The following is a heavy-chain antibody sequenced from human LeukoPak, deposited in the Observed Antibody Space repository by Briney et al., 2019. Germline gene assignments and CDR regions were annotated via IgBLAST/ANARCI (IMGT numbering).Heavy chain of an antibody. CDR2: ISYDGSNK. J-gene: IGHJ6*02. V-gene: IGHV3-30*03. CDR3: ARVIVPVAAGHYYYYGMDV. D-gene: IGHD6-13*01. CDR1: GFTFSSYG. Sequence: GGSLRLSCAASGFTFSSYGMSWVRQAPGKGLEWVAVISYDGSNKYYADSVKGRFTISRDNSKNTLYLQMNSLRAEDTAVYYCARVIVPVAAGHYYYYGMDVWGQGTTVTVSS.